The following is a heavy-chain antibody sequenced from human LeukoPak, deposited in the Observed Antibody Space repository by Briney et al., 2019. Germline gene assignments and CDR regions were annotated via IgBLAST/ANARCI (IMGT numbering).Heavy chain of an antibody. Sequence: SETLSLTYTVSCVSISSYYWIYTRQPAGKGLEWMVRIYTSGSTNYNPSLKSRLTMSVDTYKNKLYLKLSSVPEADTAVYYCASDLAMDYYYYSGMEVWGQGTTVTVSS. CDR3: ASDLAMDYYYYSGMEV. J-gene: IGHJ6*02. CDR2: IYTSGST. D-gene: IGHD5-18*01. V-gene: IGHV4-4*07. CDR1: CVSISSYY.